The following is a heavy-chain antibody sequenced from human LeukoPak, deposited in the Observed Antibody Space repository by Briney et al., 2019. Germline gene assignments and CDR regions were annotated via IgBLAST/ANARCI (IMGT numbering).Heavy chain of an antibody. J-gene: IGHJ4*02. CDR1: GGSISSGTYY. V-gene: IGHV4-39*01. Sequence: SETLSLTCTVSGGSISSGTYYWGWIRQPPGKGLEWIGSIYYSGSTYYNPSLKSRVTISVDTSKNQFSLKLSSATAADTAVYYCARLRIIVVVPPARLDYFDYWGQGTLVTVSS. CDR2: IYYSGST. D-gene: IGHD2-2*01. CDR3: ARLRIIVVVPPARLDYFDY.